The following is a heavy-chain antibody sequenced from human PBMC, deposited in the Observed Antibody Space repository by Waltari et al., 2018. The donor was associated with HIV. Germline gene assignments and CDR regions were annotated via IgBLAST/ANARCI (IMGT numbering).Heavy chain of an antibody. V-gene: IGHV4-39*01. J-gene: IGHJ4*02. Sequence: QLQLQESGTGLVKHSETLSLTCTVSGGSISSSSYYWGWIRQPPGRGLEGIGSIYYSGSTYYNPSLKSRVSISVDTSKNQFSLKLSSVTAADTAVYYCASHNVEMATFDYWGQGTLVTVSS. D-gene: IGHD5-12*01. CDR2: IYYSGST. CDR1: GGSISSSSYY. CDR3: ASHNVEMATFDY.